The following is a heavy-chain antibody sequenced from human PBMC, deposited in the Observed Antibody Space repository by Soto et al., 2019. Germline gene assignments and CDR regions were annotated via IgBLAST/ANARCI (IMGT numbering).Heavy chain of an antibody. J-gene: IGHJ4*02. CDR3: ARSVAVPGAHIDY. CDR2: VYYTGST. D-gene: IGHD6-19*01. Sequence: PSATLSLTCSVSGGSISGSYWSWIRQSPGKGLEWLGYVYYTGSTNYSPSLRSRVSMSVDTSKNEFSLRLSSVTAADTAVYFCARSVAVPGAHIDYWGQGTQVTVSS. CDR1: GGSISGSY. V-gene: IGHV4-59*01.